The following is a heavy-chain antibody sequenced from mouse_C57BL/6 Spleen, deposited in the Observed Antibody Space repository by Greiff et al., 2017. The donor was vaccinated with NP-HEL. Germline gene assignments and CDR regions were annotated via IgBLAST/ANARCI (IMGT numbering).Heavy chain of an antibody. Sequence: EVKLQESGPGLVKPSQSLSLTCSVTGYSITSGYYWNWIRQFPGNKLEWMGYISYDGSNNYNPSLKNRISITRDTSKNQFFLKLNSVTTEDTATYYCASRLLDYFDYWGQGTTLTVSS. CDR2: ISYDGSN. V-gene: IGHV3-6*01. CDR3: ASRLLDYFDY. J-gene: IGHJ2*01. D-gene: IGHD1-1*01. CDR1: GYSITSGYY.